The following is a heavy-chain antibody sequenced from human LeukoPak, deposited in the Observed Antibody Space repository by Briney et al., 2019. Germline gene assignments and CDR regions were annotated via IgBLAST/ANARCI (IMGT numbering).Heavy chain of an antibody. CDR1: GFTFSSYW. CDR2: IKQDGSEK. Sequence: PGGSLRLSCAASGFTFSSYWMSWVRQAPGKGLEWVANIKQDGSEKYYVDSVKGRFTISRDNAKNSLYLQMNSLRAEDTAVYYCARHKDGGNSIWNWFDPWGQGTLVTVSS. V-gene: IGHV3-7*01. D-gene: IGHD4-23*01. CDR3: ARHKDGGNSIWNWFDP. J-gene: IGHJ5*02.